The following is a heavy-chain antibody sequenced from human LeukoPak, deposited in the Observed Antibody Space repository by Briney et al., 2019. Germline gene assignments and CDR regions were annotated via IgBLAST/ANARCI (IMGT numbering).Heavy chain of an antibody. D-gene: IGHD3-3*01. J-gene: IGHJ5*02. CDR3: ARNGVAYNWYYP. Sequence: ASVKVSCKAPRYTFTNYYIHWVRQAPGRGLEWMGWINPKSGGTSYAQKFQGRVTMTRDTSISTAYMELSSLTSDDTAVYYCARNGVAYNWYYPWGQGTLVTVSS. V-gene: IGHV1-2*02. CDR1: RYTFTNYY. CDR2: INPKSGGT.